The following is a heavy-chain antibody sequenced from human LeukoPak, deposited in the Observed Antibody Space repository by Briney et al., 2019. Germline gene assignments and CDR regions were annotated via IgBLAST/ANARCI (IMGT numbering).Heavy chain of an antibody. V-gene: IGHV3-7*01. CDR2: IKQDGSEK. J-gene: IGHJ4*02. Sequence: PGGSLRLSCAASGFTFSNYWMSWARQAPGKGLEWVANIKQDGSEKYYVDSVKGRFTISRDNAKNSLYLQMNSLRAEDTAVYYCARDNWAQLWSPDYWGQGTLVTVSS. CDR3: ARDNWAQLWSPDY. D-gene: IGHD5-18*01. CDR1: GFTFSNYW.